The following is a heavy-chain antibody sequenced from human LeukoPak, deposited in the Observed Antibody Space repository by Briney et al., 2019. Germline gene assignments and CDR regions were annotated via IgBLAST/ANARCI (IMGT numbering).Heavy chain of an antibody. CDR3: ARGTFGGVSSR. D-gene: IGHD3-16*01. CDR2: IIPIFGTA. CDR1: GGTFSSYA. V-gene: IGHV1-69*05. J-gene: IGHJ4*02. Sequence: VASVKVSCKASGGTFSSYAISWVRQAPGQGLEWMGGIIPIFGTANYAQKFQGRVTMTRNTSISTAYMELSSLRSEDTAVYYCARGTFGGVSSRWGQGTLVTVSS.